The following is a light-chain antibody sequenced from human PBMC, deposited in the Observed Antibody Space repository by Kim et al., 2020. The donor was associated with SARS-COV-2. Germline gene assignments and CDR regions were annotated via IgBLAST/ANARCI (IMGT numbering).Light chain of an antibody. Sequence: GGDRVTITCRASQGISSYLAWYQQKPGKAPKLLIYAASTLQSGVPSRFSGSGSGTEFTLTISSLQPEDFATYYCQQLNSYPRSFTFGPGTKVDIK. J-gene: IGKJ3*01. V-gene: IGKV1-9*01. CDR1: QGISSY. CDR2: AAS. CDR3: QQLNSYPRSFT.